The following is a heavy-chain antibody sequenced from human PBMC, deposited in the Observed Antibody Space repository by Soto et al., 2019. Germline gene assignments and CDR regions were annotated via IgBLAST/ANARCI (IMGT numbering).Heavy chain of an antibody. V-gene: IGHV1-46*01. J-gene: IGHJ4*02. CDR3: ARARRGPYYFDY. CDR1: GYTFTSYH. CDR2: INPSGGST. Sequence: ASVKVSCKASGYTFTSYHMHWVRQAPGQGLEWMGIINPSGGSTSYAQKFQGRVTMTRDTSTSTVYMELSSLRSEDTAVYYCARARRGPYYFDYWGQGTLVTVSS.